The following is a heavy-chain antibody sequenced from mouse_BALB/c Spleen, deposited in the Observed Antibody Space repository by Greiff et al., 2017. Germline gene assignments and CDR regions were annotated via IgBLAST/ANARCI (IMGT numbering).Heavy chain of an antibody. D-gene: IGHD1-1*01. V-gene: IGHV1S137*01. CDR1: GYTFTDYA. CDR3: ARGYYGSDY. Sequence: QVQLKESGAELVRPGVSVKISCKGSGYTFTDYAMHWVKQSHAKSLEWIGVISTYYGDASYNQKFKGKATMTVDKSSSTAYMELARLTSEDSAIYYCARGYYGSDYWGQGTTLTVSS. CDR2: ISTYYGDA. J-gene: IGHJ2*01.